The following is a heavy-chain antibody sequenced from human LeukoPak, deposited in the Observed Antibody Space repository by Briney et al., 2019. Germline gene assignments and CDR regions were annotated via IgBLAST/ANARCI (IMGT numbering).Heavy chain of an antibody. CDR1: GGSISSSSYY. D-gene: IGHD6-19*01. CDR2: IYYSGST. Sequence: SETLSLTCTVSGGSISSSSYYWGWIRQPPGEGLEWIGSIYYSGSTYYNPSLKSRVTISVDTSKNQFSLKLSSVTAADTAVYYCTRQGGGIAVAGTLFDYWGQGTLVTVSS. CDR3: TRQGGGIAVAGTLFDY. V-gene: IGHV4-39*07. J-gene: IGHJ4*02.